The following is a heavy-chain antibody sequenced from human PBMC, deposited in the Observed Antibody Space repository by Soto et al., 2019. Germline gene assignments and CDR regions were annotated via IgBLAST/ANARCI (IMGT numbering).Heavy chain of an antibody. D-gene: IGHD1-26*01. Sequence: QVQLVQSGAEVREPGASVKVSCKASGYSFTSLDINWVRQTAGQGLEWMGWMQPSTGRTGYAQKFQGRVTMTRDTSINTAYLARTTLTSNDTAFYSCARGFSAGVDYGCQGTLVTVSS. V-gene: IGHV1-8*01. CDR1: GYSFTSLD. J-gene: IGHJ4*02. CDR2: MQPSTGRT. CDR3: ARGFSAGVDY.